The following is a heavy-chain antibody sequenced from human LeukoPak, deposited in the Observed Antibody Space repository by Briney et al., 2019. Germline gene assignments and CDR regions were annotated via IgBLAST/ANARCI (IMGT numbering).Heavy chain of an antibody. CDR3: AREYEVGSGSMAEYFQD. CDR1: GYTFTGYY. Sequence: ASVKVSCKASGYTFTGYYMHWVRQAPGQGLEWMGWINPKSGGTNYAQKFQGRVTMTRETSISTAYMELSRLRSDDTAVYYCAREYEVGSGSMAEYFQDWGQGTLVTVSS. CDR2: INPKSGGT. V-gene: IGHV1-2*02. J-gene: IGHJ1*01. D-gene: IGHD3-10*01.